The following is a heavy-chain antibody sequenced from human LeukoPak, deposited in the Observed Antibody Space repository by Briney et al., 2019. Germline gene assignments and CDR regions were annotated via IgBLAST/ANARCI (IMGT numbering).Heavy chain of an antibody. D-gene: IGHD3-3*01. CDR3: ARDQYDTWSRRGNFDS. Sequence: GGSLRLSCVASGFTFGKYWMSWVRRAPGKGLEWVANIKLDGSEKNYVDSVKGRFTISRDNTKNSLYLQMNSLRVEDTAVFYCARDQYDTWSRRGNFDSWGQGTLVTVSS. J-gene: IGHJ4*02. CDR2: IKLDGSEK. CDR1: GFTFGKYW. V-gene: IGHV3-7*03.